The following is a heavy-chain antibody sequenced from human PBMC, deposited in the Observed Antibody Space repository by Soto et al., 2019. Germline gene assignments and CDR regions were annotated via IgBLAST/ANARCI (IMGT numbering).Heavy chain of an antibody. CDR2: ISGGGDST. Sequence: EEQLLESGGGLVQPGGSLRLSCAASGFSFSSYGMSWVRQAPGKGLEWVSGISGGGDSTYYADSVKGRFTISRDKSKNTLYLQRNSLRAEDTAVDYCARGQDDYGDSDVWFDPWGQGPLVSVSS. V-gene: IGHV3-23*01. J-gene: IGHJ5*02. CDR1: GFSFSSYG. CDR3: ARGQDDYGDSDVWFDP. D-gene: IGHD4-17*01.